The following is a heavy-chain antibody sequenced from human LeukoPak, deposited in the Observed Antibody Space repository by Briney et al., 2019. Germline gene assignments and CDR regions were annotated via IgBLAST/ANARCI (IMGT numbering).Heavy chain of an antibody. D-gene: IGHD1-26*01. Sequence: GGSLRLSCVASGFSFSDSVIHWVRQAPGKGLEWVAVISYDGSNKYYADSVKGRFTISRDNSKNTLYLQMNSLRAEDTAVYYCARESVGATGAFDIWGQGTMVTVSS. V-gene: IGHV3-30-3*01. CDR1: GFSFSDSV. J-gene: IGHJ3*02. CDR2: ISYDGSNK. CDR3: ARESVGATGAFDI.